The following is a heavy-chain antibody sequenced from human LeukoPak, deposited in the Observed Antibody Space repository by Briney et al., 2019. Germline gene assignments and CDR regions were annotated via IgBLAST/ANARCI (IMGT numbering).Heavy chain of an antibody. V-gene: IGHV1-69*01. CDR2: IIPIFGTA. CDR1: GGTFSSYA. Sequence: SSVKVSSKASGGTFSSYAISWVRQAPGQGLEWMAAIIPIFGTANYAQQFQGRVTITADESTSTAYMELSSLRSEDTAVYYCAELGTFASAFDIWGQGTMVTVSS. CDR3: AELGTFASAFDI. D-gene: IGHD7-27*01. J-gene: IGHJ3*02.